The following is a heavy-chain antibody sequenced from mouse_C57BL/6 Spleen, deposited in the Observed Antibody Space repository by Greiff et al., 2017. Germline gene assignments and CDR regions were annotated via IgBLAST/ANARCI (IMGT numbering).Heavy chain of an antibody. CDR2: IDPANGNT. J-gene: IGHJ4*01. Sequence: VQLKQSVAELVRPGASVKLSCTASGFNIKNTYMHWVKQRPEQGLEWIGRIDPANGNTKYAPKFQGKATITADTSSNTAYLQLSSLTSEDTAIYYCVTPNWDGDYAMDYWGQGTSVTVSS. V-gene: IGHV14-3*01. CDR3: VTPNWDGDYAMDY. CDR1: GFNIKNTY. D-gene: IGHD4-1*01.